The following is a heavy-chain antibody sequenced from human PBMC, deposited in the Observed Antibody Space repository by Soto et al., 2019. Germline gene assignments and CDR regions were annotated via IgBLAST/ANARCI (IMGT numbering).Heavy chain of an antibody. CDR2: IYGTGTT. J-gene: IGHJ2*01. D-gene: IGHD2-15*01. CDR3: AREAFSGGVWSFDL. V-gene: IGHV4-4*07. Sequence: QVHLQESAPELVKPSETLSTTCSAPGGSISNYYWSWIRQPAGKNLVWIGRIYGTGTTNYNPSLRSRVTMSLDTSQKQISLQLTSVTAADTAVYYCAREAFSGGVWSFDLWGRGTLVTVSS. CDR1: GGSISNYY.